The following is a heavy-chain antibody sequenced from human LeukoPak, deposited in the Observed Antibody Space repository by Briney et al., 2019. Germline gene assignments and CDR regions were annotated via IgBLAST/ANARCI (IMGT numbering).Heavy chain of an antibody. CDR2: INHSGST. Sequence: SETLSLTCAVYGGSFSGYYWSWIRQPPGKGLEWIGEINHSGSTNYNPSLKSRVTIPVDTSKNQFSLKLSSVTAADTAVYYCARHGDYYDSSGYYTWGQGTLVTVSS. D-gene: IGHD3-22*01. CDR3: ARHGDYYDSSGYYT. CDR1: GGSFSGYY. V-gene: IGHV4-34*01. J-gene: IGHJ4*02.